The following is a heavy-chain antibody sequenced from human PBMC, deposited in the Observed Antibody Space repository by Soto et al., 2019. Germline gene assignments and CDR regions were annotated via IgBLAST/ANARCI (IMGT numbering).Heavy chain of an antibody. J-gene: IGHJ6*02. CDR1: GFTFSSYG. V-gene: IGHV3-33*01. D-gene: IGHD3-16*01. CDR2: IWYDGSNK. Sequence: GGSLRLSCAASGFTFSSYGMHWVRQAPGKGLEWVAVIWYDGSNKYYADSVKGRFTISRDNSKNTLYLQMNSLRAEDTAVYYCARSPRDPGLWRYYGMDVWGQGTTVTVSS. CDR3: ARSPRDPGLWRYYGMDV.